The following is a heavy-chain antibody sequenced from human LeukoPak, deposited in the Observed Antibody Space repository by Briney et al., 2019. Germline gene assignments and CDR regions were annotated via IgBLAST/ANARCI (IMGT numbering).Heavy chain of an antibody. V-gene: IGHV1-69*05. CDR1: GGTFSSYA. CDR2: IIPIFGTA. Sequence: SVKVSCKASGGTFSSYAISWVRQAPGQGLEWMGGIIPIFGTANYAQKFQGRVTITTDESTSTAYMELSSLRSEDTAVYYCARALVDIGPHYYYGMDVWGQGTTVTVSS. CDR3: ARALVDIGPHYYYGMDV. D-gene: IGHD2-2*03. J-gene: IGHJ6*02.